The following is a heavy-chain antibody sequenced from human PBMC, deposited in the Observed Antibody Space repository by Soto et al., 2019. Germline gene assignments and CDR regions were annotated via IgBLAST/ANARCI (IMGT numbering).Heavy chain of an antibody. V-gene: IGHV3-23*01. CDR1: GFTFSSYA. D-gene: IGHD2-15*01. Sequence: EVQLLESGGGLVQPGGSLRLSCAASGFTFSSYAMSWVRQTPGKGLEWVSAISGSGGSTYYADSVKGRFTISRDNSKNTLYLQMNSLGAEETAVYYCAKEGRGYCSGGSCYKDAFDIWGQGTMVTVSS. CDR3: AKEGRGYCSGGSCYKDAFDI. CDR2: ISGSGGST. J-gene: IGHJ3*02.